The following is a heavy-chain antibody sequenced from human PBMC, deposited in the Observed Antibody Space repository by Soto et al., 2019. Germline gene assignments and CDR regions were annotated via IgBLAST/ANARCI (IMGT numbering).Heavy chain of an antibody. J-gene: IGHJ4*02. CDR2: IYHSGST. Sequence: SETLSLTCAVSGGSISSSNWWSWVRQPPGKGLEWIGEIYHSGSTNYNPSLKSRVTISVDKSKNQFSLNLTSVTAADTAVYYCGPRGAVADPRGYWGQGTLVTVSS. D-gene: IGHD6-19*01. V-gene: IGHV4-4*02. CDR3: GPRGAVADPRGY. CDR1: GGSISSSNW.